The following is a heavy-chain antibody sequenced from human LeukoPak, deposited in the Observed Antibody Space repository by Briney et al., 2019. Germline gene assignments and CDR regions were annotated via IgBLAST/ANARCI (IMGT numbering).Heavy chain of an antibody. Sequence: KSSETLSLTRTVSGGSISSYYWSWIRQPPGKGLEWIGYIYYSGSTNYNPSLKSRVTISVDTSKNQFSLKLSSVTAADTAVYYCARSAHNRAYYYDSSGYKAFDIWGQGTMVTVSS. D-gene: IGHD3-22*01. J-gene: IGHJ3*02. V-gene: IGHV4-59*01. CDR1: GGSISSYY. CDR2: IYYSGST. CDR3: ARSAHNRAYYYDSSGYKAFDI.